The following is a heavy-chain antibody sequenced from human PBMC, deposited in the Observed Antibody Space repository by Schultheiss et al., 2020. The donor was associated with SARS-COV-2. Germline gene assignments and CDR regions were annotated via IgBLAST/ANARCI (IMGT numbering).Heavy chain of an antibody. Sequence: GGSLRLSCKGSGYSFTSYWIGWVRQMPGKGLEWMGIIYPGDSDTRYSPSFQGRVTISADKSVNTAYLQWSSLKAAETAMYYCARDQYHDSSGFGNYWGQGTLVTVSS. J-gene: IGHJ4*02. V-gene: IGHV5-51*01. CDR2: IYPGDSDT. CDR1: GYSFTSYW. CDR3: ARDQYHDSSGFGNY. D-gene: IGHD3-22*01.